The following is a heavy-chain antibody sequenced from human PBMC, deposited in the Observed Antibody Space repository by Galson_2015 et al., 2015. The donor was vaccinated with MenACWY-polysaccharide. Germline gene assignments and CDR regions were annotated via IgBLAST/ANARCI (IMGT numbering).Heavy chain of an antibody. D-gene: IGHD5-24*01. Sequence: TLSLTCTVSRGSIASFYWSWVRQSPGKGLECIGSINYSGSTDYNPSLKSRVTISVDTSKNQFSLQLRSVTAADTAVYFCARSRAVQRWPDIIAGGLDIWGQGKMVTVS. CDR2: INYSGST. V-gene: IGHV4-59*01. CDR3: ARSRAVQRWPDIIAGGLDI. CDR1: RGSIASFY. J-gene: IGHJ3*02.